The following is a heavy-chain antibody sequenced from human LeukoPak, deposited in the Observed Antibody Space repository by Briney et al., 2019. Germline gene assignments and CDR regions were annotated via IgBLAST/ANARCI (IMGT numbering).Heavy chain of an antibody. CDR1: GGSISSYY. J-gene: IGHJ4*02. CDR2: IYYSGST. CDR3: ARAENYYGSRSYNDY. Sequence: SETLSLTCTVSGGSISSYYWSWIRQPPGKGLEWIGYIYYSGSTNYNPSLKSRVTISVDTSKNQFSLKLSSVTAADTAVYYCARAENYYGSRSYNDYWGQGTLVTVSS. V-gene: IGHV4-59*01. D-gene: IGHD3-10*01.